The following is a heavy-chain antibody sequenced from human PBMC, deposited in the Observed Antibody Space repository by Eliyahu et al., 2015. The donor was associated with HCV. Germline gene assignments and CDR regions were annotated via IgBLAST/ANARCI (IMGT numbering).Heavy chain of an antibody. CDR1: GFTFSSYA. CDR2: ISGSGGST. V-gene: IGHV3-23*01. Sequence: EVQLLESGGGLVQPGGSLRLSCAASGFTFSSYAMSWVRQAPGKGLEWVSAISGSGGSTHYADSVKGRFTISRDNSKNTLYLQMNSLRAEDTAVYYCAKGSLTYSSGWYDYFDYWGQGTLVTVSS. D-gene: IGHD6-19*01. CDR3: AKGSLTYSSGWYDYFDY. J-gene: IGHJ4*02.